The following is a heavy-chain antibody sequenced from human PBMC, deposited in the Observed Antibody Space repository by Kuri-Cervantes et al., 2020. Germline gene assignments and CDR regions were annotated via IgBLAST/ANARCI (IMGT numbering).Heavy chain of an antibody. CDR2: INPNSGGT. J-gene: IGHJ6*02. CDR1: GYTFTGYY. V-gene: IGHV1-2*02. CDR3: ARDRIAVAGPPPYYYYGMGV. Sequence: ASVKVSCKASGYTFTGYYMHWVRQAPGQGLEWMGWINPNSGGTNDAQKVQGRVTMTRDTSISTAYMELSRLRSDDTAVYYCARDRIAVAGPPPYYYYGMGVWGQGTMVTVSS. D-gene: IGHD6-19*01.